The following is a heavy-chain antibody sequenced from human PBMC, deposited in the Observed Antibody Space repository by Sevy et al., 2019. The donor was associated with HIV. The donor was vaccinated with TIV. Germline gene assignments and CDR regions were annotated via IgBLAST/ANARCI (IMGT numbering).Heavy chain of an antibody. V-gene: IGHV3-23*01. J-gene: IGHJ4*02. CDR2: ITDSGANT. Sequence: GGSLRLSCAASGFTFTNYGMHWVRQAPGKGLEWVSGITDSGANTYYADSVRGRFTVSRDNSKNTVYLQLNSLRAEDTAIYYCAKEWTLLSDWYGEFDYWGQGTLVTVSS. D-gene: IGHD6-19*01. CDR1: GFTFTNYG. CDR3: AKEWTLLSDWYGEFDY.